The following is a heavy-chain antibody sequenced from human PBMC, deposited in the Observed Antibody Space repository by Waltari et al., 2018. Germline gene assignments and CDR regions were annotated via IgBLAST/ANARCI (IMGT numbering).Heavy chain of an antibody. J-gene: IGHJ3*02. CDR2: IYHSGST. CDR3: ARRSSVSSRRGAFDI. V-gene: IGHV4-38-2*01. D-gene: IGHD6-13*01. Sequence: QVQLQESGPGLVKPSETLSLTCAVSGYSISRGYYWGWIRTPPGKGLEWIGSIYHSGSTYYNPSLKSRVTISVDTSKNQFSLKLSSVTAADTAVYYCARRSSVSSRRGAFDIWGQGTMVTVSS. CDR1: GYSISRGYY.